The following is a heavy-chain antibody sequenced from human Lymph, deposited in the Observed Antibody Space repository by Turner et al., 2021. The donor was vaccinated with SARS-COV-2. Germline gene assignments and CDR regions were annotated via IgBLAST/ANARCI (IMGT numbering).Heavy chain of an antibody. CDR2: ISGSGGST. CDR1: VFTFSCYG. CDR3: AKDRVVPPAIWNYYYYYGMDV. Sequence: EVQLLVFGGGFVQPRGSLRLPCAASVFTFSCYGISWVRQAPGKGLEWVSVISGSGGSTYYADSGKGRFTISRDNSKNTLYLQMNSLRAEETDVYYCAKDRVVPPAIWNYYYYYGMDVWGQGTTVTVSS. D-gene: IGHD2-2*02. V-gene: IGHV3-23*01. J-gene: IGHJ6*02.